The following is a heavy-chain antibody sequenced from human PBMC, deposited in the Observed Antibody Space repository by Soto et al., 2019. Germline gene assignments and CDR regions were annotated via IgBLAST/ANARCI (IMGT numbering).Heavy chain of an antibody. V-gene: IGHV3-23*01. CDR3: AKGVLSFHYGMEV. J-gene: IGHJ6*02. CDR1: GFTFNTYP. D-gene: IGHD3-10*01. CDR2: ISSTAGRTS. Sequence: EVQLLQSGGGVVPPGGSVRLACATSGFTFNTYPMTWVRQAPGKGLEWVSSISSTAGRTSSYADSVKGRFAISRDFSDNTVYLQMNNLRVDDTAVYFCAKGVLSFHYGMEVWGQGTTVTVSS.